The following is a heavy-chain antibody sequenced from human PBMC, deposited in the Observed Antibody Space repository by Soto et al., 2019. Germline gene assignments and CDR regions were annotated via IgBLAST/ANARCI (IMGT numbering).Heavy chain of an antibody. CDR2: IKSKTDGGTT. CDR1: GFTFSNAW. Sequence: EVQLVESGGGLVKPGGSLRLSCAVSGFTFSNAWMNWVRQAPGKGLEWVGRIKSKTDGGTTDYAAPVKGRFTISGDDSKNTLYLQMNSLKTEDTGVYYCTTVQGLCSGGGCLIYEGYGMDVWGQGTTVTVSS. CDR3: TTVQGLCSGGGCLIYEGYGMDV. J-gene: IGHJ6*02. V-gene: IGHV3-15*07. D-gene: IGHD2-15*01.